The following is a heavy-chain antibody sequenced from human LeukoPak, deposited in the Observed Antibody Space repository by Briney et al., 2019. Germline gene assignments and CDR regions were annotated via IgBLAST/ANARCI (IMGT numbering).Heavy chain of an antibody. CDR3: AKDRSWSGHIFGYHGMDV. J-gene: IGHJ6*02. Sequence: SGGSLRLSCAASGFTFSSYGIHWVRQAPGKGLEWVAVISYDGSNKYYADSVKGRFTVSRDNSKNTLYLQMNSLRAEDTAVYHCAKDRSWSGHIFGYHGMDVWGQGTTVTVSS. V-gene: IGHV3-30*18. CDR1: GFTFSSYG. CDR2: ISYDGSNK. D-gene: IGHD3-3*02.